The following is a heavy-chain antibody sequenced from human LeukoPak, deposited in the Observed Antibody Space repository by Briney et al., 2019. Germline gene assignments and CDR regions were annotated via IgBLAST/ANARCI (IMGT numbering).Heavy chain of an antibody. CDR1: GFTFSSYW. J-gene: IGHJ3*02. D-gene: IGHD3-22*01. CDR2: IYHSGST. Sequence: LRLSCAASGFTFSSYWMSWIRQPPGKGLEWIGYIYHSGSTYYNPSLKSRVTISVDRSKNQFSLKLSSVTAADTAVYYCASSSGYLTDAFDIWGQGTMVTVSS. V-gene: IGHV4-30-2*01. CDR3: ASSSGYLTDAFDI.